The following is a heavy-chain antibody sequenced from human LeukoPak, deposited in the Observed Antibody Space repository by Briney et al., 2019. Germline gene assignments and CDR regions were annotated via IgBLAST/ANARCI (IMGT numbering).Heavy chain of an antibody. CDR1: GGSFSGYC. Sequence: SETLSLTCAVYGGSFSGYCWSWIRQPPGKGLEWIGEINHSGSTNYNPSLKSRVTISVDTSKNQFSLKLSSVTAADTAVYYCAREGYSYDSSGYSNYWGQGTLVTVSS. J-gene: IGHJ4*02. CDR3: AREGYSYDSSGYSNY. CDR2: INHSGST. D-gene: IGHD3-22*01. V-gene: IGHV4-34*01.